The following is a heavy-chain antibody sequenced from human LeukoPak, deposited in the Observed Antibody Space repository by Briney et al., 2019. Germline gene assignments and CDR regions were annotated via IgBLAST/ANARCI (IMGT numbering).Heavy chain of an antibody. CDR1: GGSFSGYY. J-gene: IGHJ5*02. D-gene: IGHD6-13*01. Sequence: PSETLSLTCAVYGGSFSGYYWSWIRQPPGKGLEWIGEINHSGSTDYNPSLKSRVTISIDTSKNQFSLRLSSVTAADTAVYYCAKPGIAAAGTRNNWFDPWGQGTLVTDSS. CDR2: INHSGST. CDR3: AKPGIAAAGTRNNWFDP. V-gene: IGHV4-34*01.